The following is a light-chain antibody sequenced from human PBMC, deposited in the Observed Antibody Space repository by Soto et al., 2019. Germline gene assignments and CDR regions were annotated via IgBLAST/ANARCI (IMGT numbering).Light chain of an antibody. CDR1: QSVSSDS. CDR3: RKYGSAPRT. J-gene: IGKJ1*01. V-gene: IGKV3-20*01. Sequence: EIVLTQSPGTLSLSPGERAILSCRASQSVSSDSLAWYRQKPGQAPRLLVHDASSRATGIPDRFSGSGYETDFTLAISRLEPEDFAVYYCRKYGSAPRTFGKGTKVPIK. CDR2: DAS.